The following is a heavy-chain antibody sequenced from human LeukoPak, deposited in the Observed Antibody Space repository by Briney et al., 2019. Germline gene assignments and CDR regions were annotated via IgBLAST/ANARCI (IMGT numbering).Heavy chain of an antibody. CDR2: IYGSGSNHYSPSL. J-gene: IGHJ5*02. V-gene: IGHV4-61*02. CDR1: GGSVSSGDYY. D-gene: IGHD3-16*01. CDR3: ARRGIWDLQIGNWFDP. Sequence: SETLSLTCSVSGGSVSSGDYYWSWIRQPAGKGLEWIGRIYGSGSNHYSPSLQYNPSLSGRVTISKDTSRNQFSLDLDSVTAADTAVYYCARRGIWDLQIGNWFDPWGQGFLVTVSS.